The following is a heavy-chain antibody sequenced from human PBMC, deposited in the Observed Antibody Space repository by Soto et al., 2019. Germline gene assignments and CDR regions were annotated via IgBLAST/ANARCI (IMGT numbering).Heavy chain of an antibody. CDR2: ISGSGCST. J-gene: IGHJ6*03. V-gene: IGHV3-23*01. CDR1: GFTFSSYA. D-gene: IGHD6-6*01. CDR3: AKDFLTRSSGDYYYYMDV. Sequence: EVQLLESGGGLVQPGGSLRLSCAASGFTFSSYAMSWVRKAPGKGLEWVSAISGSGCSTSYADSGKGRFTISSDNSKNTLYLQLTSLRAEHTAVYYCAKDFLTRSSGDYYYYMDVCGKGATVTVSS.